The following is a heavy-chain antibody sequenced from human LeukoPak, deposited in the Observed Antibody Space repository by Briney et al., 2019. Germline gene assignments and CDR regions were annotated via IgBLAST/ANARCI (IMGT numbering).Heavy chain of an antibody. V-gene: IGHV4-31*03. CDR2: IYYSGST. CDR3: ARASAAALWWFDP. D-gene: IGHD6-13*01. CDR1: GGSISSGGYY. Sequence: SETLSLTCTVSGGSISSGGYYRSWIRQHPGKGLEWIGYIYYSGSTYYNPSLKSRVTISVDTSKNQFSLKLSSVTAADTAVYYCARASAAALWWFDPWGQGTLVTVSS. J-gene: IGHJ5*02.